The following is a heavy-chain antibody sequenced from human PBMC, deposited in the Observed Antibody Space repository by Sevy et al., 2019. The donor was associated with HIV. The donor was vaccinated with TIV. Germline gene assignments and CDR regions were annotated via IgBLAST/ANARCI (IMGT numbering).Heavy chain of an antibody. J-gene: IGHJ6*03. Sequence: GGSLRLSCAVSGFTVSNNFLNWVRQSPGKGLEWDSTVYSDLRTFYADSVKGRFTVSRDDPKNALYLQMNSLRAEDTAVYYCARVIDGYHREFNYFYYYMDVWGKGTTVTVSS. V-gene: IGHV3-53*01. CDR2: VYSDLRT. CDR3: ARVIDGYHREFNYFYYYMDV. D-gene: IGHD5-12*01. CDR1: GFTVSNNF.